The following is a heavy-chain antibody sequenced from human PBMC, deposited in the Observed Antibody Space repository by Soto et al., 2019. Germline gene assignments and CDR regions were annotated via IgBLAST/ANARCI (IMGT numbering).Heavy chain of an antibody. CDR2: INHSGST. Sequence: SETLSLTCAVYGGSLSGFYWSWIRQPPGKGLEWIGEINHSGSTNYNPSLKSRVTISADTSKNQFSLQLSSVTAADTAVYYCVSKLGSCTGGSCNWYFDLWGRGTLVTVSS. J-gene: IGHJ2*01. CDR3: VSKLGSCTGGSCNWYFDL. CDR1: GGSLSGFY. D-gene: IGHD2-15*01. V-gene: IGHV4-34*01.